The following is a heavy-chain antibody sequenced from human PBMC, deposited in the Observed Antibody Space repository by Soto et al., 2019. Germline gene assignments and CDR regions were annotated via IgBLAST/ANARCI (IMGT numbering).Heavy chain of an antibody. V-gene: IGHV1-69*13. CDR1: GGTFSSYA. CDR2: IIPIFGTA. J-gene: IGHJ5*02. CDR3: ATILGYCSGGSCNPFDP. D-gene: IGHD2-15*01. Sequence: SVKVSCKASGGTFSSYAISWVRQAPGQGLEWMGGIIPIFGTANYAQKFQGRVTITADESTSTAYMELSSLRSEDTAVYYCATILGYCSGGSCNPFDPWGQGTLVTVSP.